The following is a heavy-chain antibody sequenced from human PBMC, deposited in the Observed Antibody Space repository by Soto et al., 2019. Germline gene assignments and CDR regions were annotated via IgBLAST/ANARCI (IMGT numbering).Heavy chain of an antibody. Sequence: QVQLQESGPGLVKPSETLSLTCAVSGGSVGDNCWWSWVRQPPGKGLEWIAEIYHAGITNYNPSLESRVTISMDKSKNQISLMLSSVTAADSAVYYCARHIPVPGTRGFDYWGQGALVTVSS. CDR3: ARHIPVPGTRGFDY. CDR1: GGSVGDNCW. D-gene: IGHD6-19*01. J-gene: IGHJ4*02. CDR2: IYHAGIT. V-gene: IGHV4-4*02.